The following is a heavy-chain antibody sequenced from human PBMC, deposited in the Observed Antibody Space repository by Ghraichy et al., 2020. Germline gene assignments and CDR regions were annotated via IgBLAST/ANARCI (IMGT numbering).Heavy chain of an antibody. Sequence: GGSLRLSCAASGFTFRNYGMHWVRQAPGKGLEWVAIIYYDGSNKYHADSVKGRFTISRDNSKNTLYLQMNSLRAEDTAVYFCARGSGIWPNYYFDSWGQGTLVTVSS. CDR1: GFTFRNYG. J-gene: IGHJ4*02. D-gene: IGHD1-14*01. CDR2: IYYDGSNK. V-gene: IGHV3-33*01. CDR3: ARGSGIWPNYYFDS.